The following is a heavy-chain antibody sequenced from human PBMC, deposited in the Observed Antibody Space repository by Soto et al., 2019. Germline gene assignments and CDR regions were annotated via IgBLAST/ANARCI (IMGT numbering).Heavy chain of an antibody. CDR2: INAGNGNT. D-gene: IGHD3-22*01. J-gene: IGHJ4*02. V-gene: IGHV1-3*01. Sequence: GASVKVSCKASGYTFSSYAMHWVRQAPGQRLEWMGWINAGNGNTKYSPKFQGRVTITRDTSATTAYMDLSSLKSEDTAVYYCVREGIRYQFDRTAYYYFDHWSQGSLVTVSS. CDR3: VREGIRYQFDRTAYYYFDH. CDR1: GYTFSSYA.